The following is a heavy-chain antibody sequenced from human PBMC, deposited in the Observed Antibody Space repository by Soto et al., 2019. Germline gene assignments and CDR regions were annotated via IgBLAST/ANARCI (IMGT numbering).Heavy chain of an antibody. J-gene: IGHJ6*02. V-gene: IGHV4-34*01. CDR1: GGSFSGYY. D-gene: IGHD6-6*01. Sequence: XXTLSLPCAVYGGSFSGYYWRWILQPPGKGLEWIGEINHSGSTNYNPSLKSRVTISVDTSKNQFSLKLSSVTAADTAVYYCARGGTYSSSRLVRGMDVWGQGTTVTVSS. CDR3: ARGGTYSSSRLVRGMDV. CDR2: INHSGST.